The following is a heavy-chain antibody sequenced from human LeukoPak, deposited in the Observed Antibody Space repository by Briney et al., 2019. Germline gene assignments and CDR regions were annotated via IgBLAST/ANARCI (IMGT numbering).Heavy chain of an antibody. Sequence: GRSLRLSCAASGFTFSSYGMHWVRQAPGKGLEWVAVISYDGSNKYYADSVKGRFTISRDSSKNTLYLQMNSLRAEDTAVYYCAKDHYSSGYFDYWGQGTLVTVSS. CDR2: ISYDGSNK. D-gene: IGHD3-22*01. V-gene: IGHV3-30*18. J-gene: IGHJ4*02. CDR1: GFTFSSYG. CDR3: AKDHYSSGYFDY.